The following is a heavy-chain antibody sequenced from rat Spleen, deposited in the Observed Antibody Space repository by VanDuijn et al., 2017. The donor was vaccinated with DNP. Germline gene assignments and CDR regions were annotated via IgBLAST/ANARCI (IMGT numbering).Heavy chain of an antibody. J-gene: IGHJ3*01. CDR2: ITSSGGST. V-gene: IGHV5-31*01. Sequence: EVQLVESGGDLVQPGRSLKLSCVASGFTFNNYWMTWIRQVPGKGLEWVASITSSGGSTYYGDSVKGRFTISRDNAKSTLYLQMNSLGSEDMATYYCARQGLRVWTPFAYWGQGTLVTVSS. D-gene: IGHD1-7*01. CDR3: ARQGLRVWTPFAY. CDR1: GFTFNNYW.